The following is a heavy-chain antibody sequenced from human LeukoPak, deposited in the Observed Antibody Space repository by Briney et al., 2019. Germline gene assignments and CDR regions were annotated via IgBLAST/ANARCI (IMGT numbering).Heavy chain of an antibody. D-gene: IGHD5-12*01. CDR2: IKNDGRGI. J-gene: IGHJ3*02. V-gene: IGHV3-74*01. CDR1: GFNFINTW. Sequence: GGSLILSCAASGFNFINTWMHWVRQAPGKGLVWVARIKNDGRGIIYADSVKGRFTISRDNAKNSLYLQMNRLRAEDMALYYCAKDIHFDIVARGQENAFDIWGQGTMVTVSS. CDR3: AKDIHFDIVARGQENAFDI.